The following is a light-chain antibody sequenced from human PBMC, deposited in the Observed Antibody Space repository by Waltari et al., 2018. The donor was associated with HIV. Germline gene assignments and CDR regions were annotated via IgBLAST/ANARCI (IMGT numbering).Light chain of an antibody. CDR2: GKD. J-gene: IGLJ1*01. V-gene: IGLV3-19*01. Sequence: YQQKPGQAPVVVMYGKDNRPSGIPDRFSGSSSGNTGSLTITGAQAEDEAVYYCDSRDTNDKHHVFGTGTKVTV. CDR3: DSRDTNDKHHV.